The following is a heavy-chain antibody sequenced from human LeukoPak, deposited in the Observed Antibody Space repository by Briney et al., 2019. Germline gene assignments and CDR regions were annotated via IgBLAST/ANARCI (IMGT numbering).Heavy chain of an antibody. V-gene: IGHV3-11*01. Sequence: PGGSLRLSCAASGFTFSDYYMSWIRQAPGKGLEWVSYISSSGSTIYYADSVKGRFTISRDNAKNSLYLQMNSLRAEDTAVYYCARVWVDYHDSSGYDYWGQGTLVTVSS. D-gene: IGHD3-22*01. CDR2: ISSSGSTI. CDR1: GFTFSDYY. CDR3: ARVWVDYHDSSGYDY. J-gene: IGHJ4*02.